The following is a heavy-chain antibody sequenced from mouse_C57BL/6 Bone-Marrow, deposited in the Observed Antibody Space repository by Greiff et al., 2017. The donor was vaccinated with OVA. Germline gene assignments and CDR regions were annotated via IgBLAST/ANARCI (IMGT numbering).Heavy chain of an antibody. J-gene: IGHJ3*01. Sequence: QVTLKESGPGLLQPSQTLSLTCSFSGFSLSTFGMGVGWNRQPSGKGLEWLAHIWWDDDKYYNPALKSRLTISKDTSKNQVFLKITNVEPADTATYYCALDGYYGFAYWGQGTVVTVSA. V-gene: IGHV8-8*01. D-gene: IGHD2-3*01. CDR2: IWWDDDK. CDR1: GFSLSTFGMG. CDR3: ALDGYYGFAY.